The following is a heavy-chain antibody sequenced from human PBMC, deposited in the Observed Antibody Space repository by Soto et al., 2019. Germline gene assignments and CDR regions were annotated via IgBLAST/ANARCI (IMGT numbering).Heavy chain of an antibody. Sequence: GGSLRLSCAASGFTFSSYAMSWVRQAPGKGLEWVSAISGSGGSTYYADSVKGRFTISRDNSKNTLYLQMNSLRAEDTAVYYCARYYDFWSGYSLNPYYYYGMDVWGQGTTVTVSS. J-gene: IGHJ6*02. V-gene: IGHV3-23*01. D-gene: IGHD3-3*01. CDR1: GFTFSSYA. CDR3: ARYYDFWSGYSLNPYYYYGMDV. CDR2: ISGSGGST.